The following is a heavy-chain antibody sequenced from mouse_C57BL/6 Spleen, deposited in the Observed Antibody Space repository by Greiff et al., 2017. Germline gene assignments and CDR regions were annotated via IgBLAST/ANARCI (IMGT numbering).Heavy chain of an antibody. CDR2: IYPGDGDT. J-gene: IGHJ1*03. CDR3: ARGGTTVVARHWYCDV. V-gene: IGHV1-80*01. CDR1: GYAFSSYW. Sequence: QVQLQQSGAELVKPGASVKISCKASGYAFSSYWMNWVKQRPGKGLEWIGQIYPGDGDTNYNGKFKGKATLTADKSSSTAYMQLSSLTSEDSAVYFCARGGTTVVARHWYCDVWGTGTTVTVSS. D-gene: IGHD1-1*01.